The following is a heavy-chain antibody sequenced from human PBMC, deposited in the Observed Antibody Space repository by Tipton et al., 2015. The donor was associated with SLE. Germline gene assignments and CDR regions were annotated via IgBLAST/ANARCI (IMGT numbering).Heavy chain of an antibody. V-gene: IGHV4-61*08. J-gene: IGHJ3*02. CDR1: GGSIRSGDYY. D-gene: IGHD2-15*01. CDR2: VYYSGTT. CDR3: ATANCSGGSCYPGNPFDI. Sequence: TLSLTCTVSGGSIRSGDYYWSWIRQPPGKGLEWIGYVYYSGTTNYNPSLKSRVTISVDTSKSQFSLKLRSVTAADTAVYYCATANCSGGSCYPGNPFDIWGQGTLVTVSS.